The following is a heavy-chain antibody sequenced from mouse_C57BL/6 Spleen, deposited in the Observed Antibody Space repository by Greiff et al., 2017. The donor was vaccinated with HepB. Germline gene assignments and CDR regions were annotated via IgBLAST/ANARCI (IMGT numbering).Heavy chain of an antibody. J-gene: IGHJ4*01. Sequence: QVQLQQSGAELVKPGASVKLSCKASGYTFTSYWMHWVKQRPGQGLEWIGMIHPNSGSTNYNEKFKSKATLTVDKSSSTAYMQLSSLTSEDSAVYYCARYDGYPYAMDYWGQGTSVTVSS. CDR1: GYTFTSYW. D-gene: IGHD2-3*01. V-gene: IGHV1-64*01. CDR3: ARYDGYPYAMDY. CDR2: IHPNSGST.